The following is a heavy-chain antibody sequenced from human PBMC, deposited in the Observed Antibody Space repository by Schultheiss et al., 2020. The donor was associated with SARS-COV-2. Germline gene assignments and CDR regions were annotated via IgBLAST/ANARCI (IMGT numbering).Heavy chain of an antibody. J-gene: IGHJ6*02. CDR3: SSSHCIGTTCYLGLDV. Sequence: GGSLRLSCKTSGFTFGDYGMNWVRQTPGKGLEWVGFIRNKPSGGTTEYAASVKGRFTISRDDSESIAYLQMNNLKTDDTAVYYCSSSHCIGTTCYLGLDVWGQGTTVTVSS. CDR2: IRNKPSGGTT. CDR1: GFTFGDYG. D-gene: IGHD2-2*01. V-gene: IGHV3-49*04.